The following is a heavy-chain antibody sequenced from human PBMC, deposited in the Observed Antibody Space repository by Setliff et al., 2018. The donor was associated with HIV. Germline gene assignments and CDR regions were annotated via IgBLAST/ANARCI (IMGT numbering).Heavy chain of an antibody. CDR2: VYHSGST. D-gene: IGHD3-3*01. CDR1: GGSISSDY. Sequence: PSETLSLTCTVSGGSISSDYWSWIRQPPGKGLEWIGYVYHSGSTNYNPSLKSRVTISVDTSKNQFSMKLRSVTAADTAVDYCARDLGLITLSGVNEGWFDPWGQGTLVTVSS. CDR3: ARDLGLITLSGVNEGWFDP. J-gene: IGHJ5*02. V-gene: IGHV4-59*12.